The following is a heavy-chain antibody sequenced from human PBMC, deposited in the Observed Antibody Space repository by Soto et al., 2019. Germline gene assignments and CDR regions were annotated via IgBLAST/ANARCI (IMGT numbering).Heavy chain of an antibody. V-gene: IGHV2-5*02. J-gene: IGHJ4*02. CDR1: GFSLSTSGVG. Sequence: QITLKESGPTLVKPTQTLTLTCTFSGFSLSTSGVGVGWIRQPPGQALEWLALIYWDDDKRYSPSLKSRLTITKDTSKNQVVLTMTNMDPVDTATYYCAHRVSGGDYIQYYFDYWGQGTLVTVSS. CDR3: AHRVSGGDYIQYYFDY. D-gene: IGHD2-21*02. CDR2: IYWDDDK.